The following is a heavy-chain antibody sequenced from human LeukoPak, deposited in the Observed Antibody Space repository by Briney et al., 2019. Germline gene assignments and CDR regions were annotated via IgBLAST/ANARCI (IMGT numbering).Heavy chain of an antibody. CDR1: GFTFSSYS. CDR3: ARALRRTSCSFDY. D-gene: IGHD2-2*01. Sequence: GGSLRLSCAASGFTFSSYSMNWVRQAPGRGLEWVSSISSSSSYIYYADSVKGRFTISRDNAKNSLYLQMNNLRAEDTAVYYCARALRRTSCSFDYWGQGTLVTVSS. CDR2: ISSSSSYI. J-gene: IGHJ4*02. V-gene: IGHV3-21*01.